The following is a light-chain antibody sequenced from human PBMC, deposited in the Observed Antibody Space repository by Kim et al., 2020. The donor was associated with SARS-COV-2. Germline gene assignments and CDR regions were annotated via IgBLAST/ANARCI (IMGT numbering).Light chain of an antibody. J-gene: IGKJ1*01. CDR3: QQYGSSRT. CDR2: GAS. Sequence: LYPGERATLSCRASQSVSSSYLAWYQQKPGQALRLLIYGASSRATGIPDRFSGSGSGTDFTLTISRLEPEDFAVYYCQQYGSSRTFGQGTKVDIK. CDR1: QSVSSSY. V-gene: IGKV3-20*01.